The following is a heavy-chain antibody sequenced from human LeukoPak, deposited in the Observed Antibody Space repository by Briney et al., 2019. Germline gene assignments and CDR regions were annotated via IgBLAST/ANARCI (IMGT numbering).Heavy chain of an antibody. Sequence: GGSLRLSCAASGFTFSSYAMSWVRQAPGKGLEWVSAISGSGGSTYYAVSVKGRFTISRDNSKNTLYLQMNSLRAEDTAVYYCAKVGDFWSGYCDYWGQGTLVTVSS. D-gene: IGHD3-3*01. CDR1: GFTFSSYA. CDR3: AKVGDFWSGYCDY. J-gene: IGHJ4*02. V-gene: IGHV3-23*01. CDR2: ISGSGGST.